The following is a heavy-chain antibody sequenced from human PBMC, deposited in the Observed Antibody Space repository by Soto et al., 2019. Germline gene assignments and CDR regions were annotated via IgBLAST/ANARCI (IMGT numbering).Heavy chain of an antibody. J-gene: IGHJ3*02. Sequence: PGGSLRLSCAASGFTFSSYSMNWVRQAPGKGLEWVSSISSSSSYIYYADSVKGRFTISRDNAKNSLYLQMNSLRAEDTAVYYCARLLAGIKATYHWNGPEIWGQGTMVTVSS. CDR1: GFTFSSYS. V-gene: IGHV3-21*04. D-gene: IGHD1-1*01. CDR3: ARLLAGIKATYHWNGPEI. CDR2: ISSSSSYI.